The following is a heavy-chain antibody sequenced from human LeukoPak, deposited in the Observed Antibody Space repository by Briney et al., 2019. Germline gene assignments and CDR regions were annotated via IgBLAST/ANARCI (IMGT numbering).Heavy chain of an antibody. J-gene: IGHJ6*04. CDR3: AELGITMIGGV. CDR1: GFTFDDYA. Sequence: GGSLRLSCAASGFTFDDYAMHWVRQAPGKGLEWVSGISWNSGSIGYADSVKGRFTISRDNAKKTLYLQMNSLRAEDTAVYYCAELGITMIGGVWGKGTTVTISS. CDR2: ISWNSGSI. V-gene: IGHV3-9*01. D-gene: IGHD3-10*02.